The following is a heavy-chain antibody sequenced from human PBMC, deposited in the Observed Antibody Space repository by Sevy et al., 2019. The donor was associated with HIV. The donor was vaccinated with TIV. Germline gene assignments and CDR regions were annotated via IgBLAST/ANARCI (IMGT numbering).Heavy chain of an antibody. CDR1: GGSISSGSHY. CDR2: IYTTGST. Sequence: SETLSLTCTVSGGSISSGSHYWSWIRQPAGQGLEWIGDIYTTGSTNYNPSLKSRVTISVDTSKNQFSLKLSSVTAADTAVYYCARKNGLYYFDYWGQGTLVTVSS. J-gene: IGHJ4*02. V-gene: IGHV4-61*09. D-gene: IGHD2-8*01. CDR3: ARKNGLYYFDY.